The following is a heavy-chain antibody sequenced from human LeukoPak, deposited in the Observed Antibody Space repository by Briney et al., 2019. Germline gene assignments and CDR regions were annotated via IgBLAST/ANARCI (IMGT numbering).Heavy chain of an antibody. CDR1: GGSISSYY. D-gene: IGHD3-3*01. CDR3: ARGVTIFGVVKGNWFDP. CDR2: IYYSGST. J-gene: IGHJ5*02. Sequence: PSETLSLTCTVSGGSISSYYWSWIRQPPGKGLEWIGYIYYSGSTNYNPSLKSRVTISVDTSKNQFSLKLSSVTAADTAVYYCARGVTIFGVVKGNWFDPWGQGTLVTVSS. V-gene: IGHV4-59*01.